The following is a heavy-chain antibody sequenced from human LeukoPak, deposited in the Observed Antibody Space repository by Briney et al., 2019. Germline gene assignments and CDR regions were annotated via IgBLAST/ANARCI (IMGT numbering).Heavy chain of an antibody. J-gene: IGHJ3*02. D-gene: IGHD2-2*01. CDR3: ATHCSSSSCSLATFDI. Sequence: SGGSLRLSCAASGFTFTRYWMRWVRQAPGKGLEWVANIKQDGSEKYYVESVKGRFTISRDNARTSLYLQMNSLRAEDTAVYYCATHCSSSSCSLATFDIWGQGTMVTVSS. V-gene: IGHV3-7*01. CDR1: GFTFTRYW. CDR2: IKQDGSEK.